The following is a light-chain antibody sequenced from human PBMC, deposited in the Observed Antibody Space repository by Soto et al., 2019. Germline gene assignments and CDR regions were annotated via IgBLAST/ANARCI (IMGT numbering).Light chain of an antibody. Sequence: DIQMTQSPSTLSASVGDRVTITCRASQSISSWLAWYQQKPGKAPKLLIYKESSLESGVPSRFSGSGSGTEFTLTISSLQPDDFATYYCQQDNSYSRTFGQGTKVEIK. CDR1: QSISSW. V-gene: IGKV1-5*03. CDR3: QQDNSYSRT. J-gene: IGKJ1*01. CDR2: KES.